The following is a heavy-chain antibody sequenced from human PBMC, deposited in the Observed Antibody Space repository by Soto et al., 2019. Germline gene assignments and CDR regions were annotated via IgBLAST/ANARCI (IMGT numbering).Heavy chain of an antibody. CDR1: DDSITSGAYY. Sequence: SEALSLTCTVSDDSITSGAYYWGLIRQPPGKGLEWIGTIYYRGSTYYNSSLKSRVTISVDTSKNQFSLELSSLTAADTAVYYCARHVKKGNSVIRGVDYWGQGTPVTVSS. CDR3: ARHVKKGNSVIRGVDY. CDR2: IYYRGST. V-gene: IGHV4-39*01. D-gene: IGHD3-10*01. J-gene: IGHJ4*02.